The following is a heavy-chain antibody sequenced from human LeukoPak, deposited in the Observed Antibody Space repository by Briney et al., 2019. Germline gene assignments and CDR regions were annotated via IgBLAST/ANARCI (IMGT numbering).Heavy chain of an antibody. CDR2: IIPIFGTA. J-gene: IGHJ6*02. V-gene: IGHV1-69*13. Sequence: EASVKVSCKASGGTFSSYAISWVRQAPGQGLEWMGGIIPIFGTANYDQKVQGRVTRTADESTRKAYMELSSLRSEDTAVYYCARSFAAYCGGDCYPHSSYYGMDVWGQGTTVTVSS. CDR1: GGTFSSYA. D-gene: IGHD2-21*02. CDR3: ARSFAAYCGGDCYPHSSYYGMDV.